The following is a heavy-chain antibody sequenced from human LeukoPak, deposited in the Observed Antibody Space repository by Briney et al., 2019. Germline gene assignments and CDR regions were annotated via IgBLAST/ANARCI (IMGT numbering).Heavy chain of an antibody. V-gene: IGHV1-18*01. J-gene: IGHJ6*02. CDR3: ARDTVVVPGVAYHYNGMDV. CDR2: ISAYNDDT. D-gene: IGHD2-2*01. CDR1: GYTFINYG. Sequence: GASVKVSCKTSGYTFINYGISWVRQAPGQGLEWMGWISAYNDDTNYAENAQGRIIMTTDISTNTAYLQIRSLRSDDTAVYYCARDTVVVPGVAYHYNGMDVWGQGTTVTVSS.